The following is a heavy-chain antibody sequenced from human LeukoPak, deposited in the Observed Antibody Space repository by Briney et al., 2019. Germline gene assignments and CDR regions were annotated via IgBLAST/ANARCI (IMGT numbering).Heavy chain of an antibody. CDR3: ARDKGAEAFDI. V-gene: IGHV3-33*01. D-gene: IGHD1-26*01. CDR2: IWYDGSNK. J-gene: IGHJ3*02. Sequence: GGSLTLSCAASGFTFSSYGMHWVRQAPGKGLEWVAVIWYDGSNKYYADSVKGRFTISRDNSKNTLYLQMNSLRAEDTAVYYCARDKGAEAFDIWGQGTMVTVSS. CDR1: GFTFSSYG.